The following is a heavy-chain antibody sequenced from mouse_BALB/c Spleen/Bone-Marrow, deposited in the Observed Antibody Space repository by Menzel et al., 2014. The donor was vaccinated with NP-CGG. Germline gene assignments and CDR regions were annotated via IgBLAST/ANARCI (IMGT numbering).Heavy chain of an antibody. CDR2: ITIGGGGS. V-gene: IGHV5-12-2*01. J-gene: IGHJ2*01. CDR3: TRHGGGPDYFDH. Sequence: EVQLVESGGGLAQPGGSLRLSCAASGFTFSSYAMSWVRQTPEKRLEWVAYITIGGGGSYYPDTVKGRFAISRDNAENTLYLQMSSLKSEDTAIYYCTRHGGGPDYFDHWGQGTTLIVSS. CDR1: GFTFSSYA.